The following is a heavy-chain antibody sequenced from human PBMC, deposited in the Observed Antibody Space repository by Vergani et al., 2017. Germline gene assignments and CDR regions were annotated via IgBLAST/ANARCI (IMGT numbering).Heavy chain of an antibody. CDR3: ARFVATVDASILDY. Sequence: QVQLQESGPGLVKPSETLSLTCTVSGGSISSYYSSWIRQPPGKGLEWIGYIYYSGSTNYNPSLKSRVTISVDTSKNQFSLKLSSVTAADTAVYYCARFVATVDASILDYWGQGTLVTVSS. D-gene: IGHD4-23*01. J-gene: IGHJ4*02. CDR2: IYYSGST. CDR1: GGSISSYY. V-gene: IGHV4-59*01.